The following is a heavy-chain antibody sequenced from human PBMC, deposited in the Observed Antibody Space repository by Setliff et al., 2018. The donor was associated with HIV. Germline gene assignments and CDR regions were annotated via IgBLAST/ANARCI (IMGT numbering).Heavy chain of an antibody. CDR1: GFTFSDYY. J-gene: IGHJ5*02. Sequence: LRLSCTASGFTFSDYYMSWIRQSPGKGLEWVANINQNGREKYYAGSVKGRFTISRDNSKNTLYLQMNSLRAGDTAIYYCAKGSGSYGFYWFDPWGQGTLVTVSS. D-gene: IGHD3-10*01. CDR3: AKGSGSYGFYWFDP. CDR2: INQNGREK. V-gene: IGHV3-7*03.